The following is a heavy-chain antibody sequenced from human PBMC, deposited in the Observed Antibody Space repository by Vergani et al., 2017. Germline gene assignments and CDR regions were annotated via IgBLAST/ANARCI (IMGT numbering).Heavy chain of an antibody. CDR2: ISASGAPT. CDR1: GFLFSTYA. V-gene: IGHV3-23*01. Sequence: EVQLLEPAGDLVQPWGSLSSSCPASGFLFSTYAMSWVRQAPGQGLEWVSGISASGAPTYYTDTVKGRVTISKDNSKNTLYLEMNSLRVEDTSVYYCARAYGMYDWFDDWGQRTLVTVSS. CDR3: ARAYGMYDWFDD. J-gene: IGHJ4*01. D-gene: IGHD1-20*01.